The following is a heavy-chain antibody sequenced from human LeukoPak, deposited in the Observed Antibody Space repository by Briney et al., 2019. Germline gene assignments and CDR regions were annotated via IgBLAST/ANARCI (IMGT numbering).Heavy chain of an antibody. D-gene: IGHD4-17*01. CDR1: GNSFGDYY. V-gene: IGHV4-4*07. J-gene: IGHJ5*02. CDR2: IYTSGST. Sequence: SETLSLTCTVSGNSFGDYYWSWIRQPAGKGLEWIGRIYTSGSTAYNPSLKSRVTMSVDTSKSQFSLNLMSVTAADTAVYYCTRDTGTTGEVKFDPWGQGTLVTVSS. CDR3: TRDTGTTGEVKFDP.